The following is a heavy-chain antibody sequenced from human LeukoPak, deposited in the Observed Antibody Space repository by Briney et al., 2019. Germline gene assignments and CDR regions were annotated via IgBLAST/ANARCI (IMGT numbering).Heavy chain of an antibody. CDR3: AKDMVAYGDYVPPITIDY. CDR2: ISWNSGSI. D-gene: IGHD4-17*01. V-gene: IGHV3-9*01. J-gene: IGHJ4*02. CDR1: GFTFDDYA. Sequence: PGGSLRLSCAASGFTFDDYAMHWVRQAPGKGLEWVSGISWNSGSIGYADSVKGRFTISRDNAKNSLYLQMNSLRAEDTALYYCAKDMVAYGDYVPPITIDYWGQGTLVTVSS.